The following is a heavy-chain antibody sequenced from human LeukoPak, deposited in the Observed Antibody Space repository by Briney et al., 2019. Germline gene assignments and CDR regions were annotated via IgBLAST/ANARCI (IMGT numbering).Heavy chain of an antibody. CDR2: INPNSGGT. J-gene: IGHJ4*01. CDR1: GYTFTGYY. V-gene: IGHV1-2*02. D-gene: IGHD6-13*01. CDR3: ARLTALAAAARDD. Sequence: ASVKVSCKASGYTFTGYYMHWVRQAPGQGLEWMGWINPNSGGTNYAQKFQGRVTMTRDTSISTAYMELSRLRSDATAVYYRARLTALAAAARDDRGHGTLFNVSS.